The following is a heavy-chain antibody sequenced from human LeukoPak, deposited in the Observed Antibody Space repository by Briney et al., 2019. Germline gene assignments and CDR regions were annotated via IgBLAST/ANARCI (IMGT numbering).Heavy chain of an antibody. V-gene: IGHV4-39*07. CDR3: ARGTNTIFGVAQHHWFDP. Sequence: SETLSLTCTVSGGSISSSSYYWGWIHQPPGKGLEWIGSIYYSGSTYYNPSLKSRVTISVDTSKNQFSLKLSSVTAADTAVYYCARGTNTIFGVAQHHWFDPWGQGTLVTVSS. D-gene: IGHD3-3*01. CDR2: IYYSGST. J-gene: IGHJ5*02. CDR1: GGSISSSSYY.